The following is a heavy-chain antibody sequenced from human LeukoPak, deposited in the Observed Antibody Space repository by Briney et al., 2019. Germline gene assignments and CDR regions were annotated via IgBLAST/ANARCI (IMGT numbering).Heavy chain of an antibody. CDR3: ARDLDNRSFDY. V-gene: IGHV4-59*01. Sequence: KPSETLSLTCTVSGGSISSYYWSWIRQPPGKGLEWIGYIYYSGSTNYNPSLKSRVTLSVDTSKNQFSLKLSSVTAADTAVYYCARDLDNRSFDYWGQGTLVTVSS. D-gene: IGHD2-2*03. J-gene: IGHJ4*02. CDR2: IYYSGST. CDR1: GGSISSYY.